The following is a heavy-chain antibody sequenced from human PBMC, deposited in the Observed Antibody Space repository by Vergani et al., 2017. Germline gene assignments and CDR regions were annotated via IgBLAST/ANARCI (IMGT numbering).Heavy chain of an antibody. J-gene: IGHJ6*03. Sequence: QVQLRQWGAGLVKPSQTLSLTCAVSGGSISSGGYSWSWIRQPPGKGLEWIGYIYHSGSTYYKPSLKSRVTISVDRSKNQFSLNLSSVTAADTAVYYCARVKGIAAAGSVYYYYYMDVWGKGTTVTVSS. CDR1: GGSISSGGYS. CDR3: ARVKGIAAAGSVYYYYYMDV. CDR2: IYHSGST. D-gene: IGHD6-13*01. V-gene: IGHV4-30-2*01.